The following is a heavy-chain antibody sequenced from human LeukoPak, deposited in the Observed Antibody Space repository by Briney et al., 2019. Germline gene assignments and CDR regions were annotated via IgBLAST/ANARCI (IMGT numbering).Heavy chain of an antibody. Sequence: GGSLRLSCAASGFTFSSYSMNWVRQAPGKGLEWVSSISSSSSYIYYADSVKGRFTISRDNAKNSLYLQMKSLRAEDTAVYYCARSDIVVVVAPVDYWGQGTLVTVSS. CDR2: ISSSSSYI. J-gene: IGHJ4*02. CDR3: ARSDIVVVVAPVDY. CDR1: GFTFSSYS. V-gene: IGHV3-21*01. D-gene: IGHD2-15*01.